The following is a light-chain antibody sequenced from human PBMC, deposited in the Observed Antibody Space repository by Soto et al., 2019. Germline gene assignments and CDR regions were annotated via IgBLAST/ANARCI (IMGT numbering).Light chain of an antibody. CDR2: DVT. Sequence: QSALTQPASVSGSPGQSITISCTGTSSDVGGYNYVSWYQHHPGKAPKLMIYDVTNRPSGVSNRFSGSKSGNTASLTISGVQSEDEASYYCSSYTTTSTVVFGGGTSSPS. CDR1: SSDVGGYNY. J-gene: IGLJ2*01. CDR3: SSYTTTSTVV. V-gene: IGLV2-14*03.